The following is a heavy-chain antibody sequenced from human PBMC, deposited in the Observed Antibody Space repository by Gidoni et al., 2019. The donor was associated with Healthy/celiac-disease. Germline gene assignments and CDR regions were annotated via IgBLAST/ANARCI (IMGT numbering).Heavy chain of an antibody. CDR3: ARDVDYDFPHYGMDV. Sequence: VQLVSSGGGLVQPGGSLRLSCAASGFTFSSYWRSWVRQATGKGLEWLANIKQDGSEKYYVDSVKGRFTISRDNAKNSLYLQMNSLRAEDTAVYYCARDVDYDFPHYGMDVWGQGTTVTVSS. CDR1: GFTFSSYW. J-gene: IGHJ6*02. CDR2: IKQDGSEK. D-gene: IGHD3-3*01. V-gene: IGHV3-7*05.